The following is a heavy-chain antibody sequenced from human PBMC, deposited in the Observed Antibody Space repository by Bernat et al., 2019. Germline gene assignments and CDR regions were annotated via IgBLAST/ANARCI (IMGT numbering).Heavy chain of an antibody. CDR1: GFTVSSNY. J-gene: IGHJ2*01. V-gene: IGHV3-53*02. Sequence: EVQLVETGGGLIQPGGSLRLSCAASGFTVSSNYMSWVRQAPGKGLEWVSVIYSGGSTYYADSVKGRFTISRDNSKNTLDLQMNSLRAEDTAVDYCARDKGVGATVWYFDLWGRGTLVTVSS. D-gene: IGHD1-26*01. CDR3: ARDKGVGATVWYFDL. CDR2: IYSGGST.